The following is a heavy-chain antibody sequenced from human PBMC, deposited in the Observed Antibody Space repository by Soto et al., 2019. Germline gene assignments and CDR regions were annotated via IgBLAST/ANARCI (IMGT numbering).Heavy chain of an antibody. CDR2: IIPIFEKT. D-gene: IGHD2-2*01. J-gene: IGHJ6*02. CDR3: ARDMIPAAISYRYYAMDV. CDR1: GGTFSNYA. V-gene: IGHV1-69*01. Sequence: QVQLVQSGAEVKKPGSSVKVSCKASGGTFSNYAFSWVRQVPGQGLEWMGGIIPIFEKTNYAQKFQGRVTITADESTSTTYMELSRLSSEDTAVFFCARDMIPAAISYRYYAMDVWGQGTTVTVSS.